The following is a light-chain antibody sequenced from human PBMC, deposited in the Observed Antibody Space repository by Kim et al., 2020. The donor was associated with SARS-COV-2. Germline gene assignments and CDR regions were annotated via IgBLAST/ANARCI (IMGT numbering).Light chain of an antibody. CDR2: SNN. CDR3: AAWDDSLSGVV. J-gene: IGLJ2*01. CDR1: SSNIGSNY. Sequence: GQSVTISCSGSSSNIGSNYVYWYQQLPGTAPKLLIYSNNQRPSGVPDRFSGSKSGTSASLAISGLRSEDEADYYCAAWDDSLSGVVFGGGTKLTVL. V-gene: IGLV1-47*02.